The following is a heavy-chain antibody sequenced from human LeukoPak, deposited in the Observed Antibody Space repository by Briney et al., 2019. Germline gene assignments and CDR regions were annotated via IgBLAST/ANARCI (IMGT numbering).Heavy chain of an antibody. CDR2: IIPIFATT. V-gene: IGHV1-69*13. J-gene: IGHJ6*03. CDR3: ASEPAARRDYYYMDV. D-gene: IGHD2-2*01. Sequence: ASVKVSCKASGGTFSSYAFSWVRQAPGQGLEWMGGIIPIFATTNYAQKFQGRVTITADESTSTAYMELSSLRSEDTAVYYCASEPAARRDYYYMDVWGKGTTVTVSS. CDR1: GGTFSSYA.